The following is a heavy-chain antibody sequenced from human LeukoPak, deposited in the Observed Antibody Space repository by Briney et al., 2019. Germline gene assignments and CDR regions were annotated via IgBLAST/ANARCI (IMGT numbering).Heavy chain of an antibody. CDR3: ARVESFCSGGTCHAGFDP. CDR1: GGSFSVYY. V-gene: IGHV4-34*01. D-gene: IGHD2-15*01. Sequence: SSETLSLTCTVSGGSFSVYYWTWIRHPPGKGLEWMGEINHNGITNYNPSLKSRLTMSVDTSKNHLSLELNSVTAADTAFYYCARVESFCSGGTCHAGFDPWGQGALVIVSS. J-gene: IGHJ5*02. CDR2: INHNGIT.